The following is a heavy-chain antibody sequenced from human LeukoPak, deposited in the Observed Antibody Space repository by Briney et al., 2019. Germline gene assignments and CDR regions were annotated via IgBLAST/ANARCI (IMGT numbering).Heavy chain of an antibody. V-gene: IGHV3-21*01. CDR1: GFTLSSYS. Sequence: GGSLRLSCAASGFTLSSYSMNWVGQAPGKGLEWVSSISSSSSYIYYADSVKGRFTISRDNAKNSLYLQMNSLRAEDTAVYYCARTSDFWSGYAFDYWGQGTLVTVSS. CDR2: ISSSSSYI. J-gene: IGHJ4*02. D-gene: IGHD3-3*01. CDR3: ARTSDFWSGYAFDY.